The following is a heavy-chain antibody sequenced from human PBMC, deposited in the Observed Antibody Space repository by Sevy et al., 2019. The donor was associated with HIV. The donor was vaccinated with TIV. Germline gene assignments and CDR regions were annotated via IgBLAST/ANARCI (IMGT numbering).Heavy chain of an antibody. J-gene: IGHJ6*02. Sequence: SENLSLTCTVSGGSISSGGYFWTWIRQHPGKGLEYIGYIFYTGNTHYKPSLKSRLTISVDTSKNQFSLKLSSVTAADAAVYYCARGREQEVDVWGQGTTVTVSS. CDR3: ARGREQEVDV. CDR2: IFYTGNT. V-gene: IGHV4-31*03. D-gene: IGHD1-26*01. CDR1: GGSISSGGYF.